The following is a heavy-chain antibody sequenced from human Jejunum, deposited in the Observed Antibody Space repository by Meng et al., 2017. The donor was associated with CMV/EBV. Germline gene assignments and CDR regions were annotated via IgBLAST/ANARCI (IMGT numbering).Heavy chain of an antibody. CDR1: GFTFSSYS. Sequence: SCAASGFTFSSYSINWVRQAPGKGLEWVSTISSSSTYIYYADSVKGRFTISRDNAKNSVYLQMNSLRTEDTAVYYCARERSPLNFDYWGQGTLVTVSS. V-gene: IGHV3-21*01. CDR3: ARERSPLNFDY. J-gene: IGHJ4*02. CDR2: ISSSSTYI.